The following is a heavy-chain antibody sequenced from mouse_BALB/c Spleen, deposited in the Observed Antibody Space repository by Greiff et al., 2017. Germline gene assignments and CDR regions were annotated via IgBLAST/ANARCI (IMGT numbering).Heavy chain of an antibody. CDR2: ISSGSSTI. Sequence: VQLKESGGGLVQPGGSRKLSCAASGFTFSSFGMHWVRQAPEKGLEWVAYISSGSSTIYYADTVKGRFTISRDNPKNTLFLQMTSLRSEDTAMYYCAVLYYYAMDYWGQGTSVTVSS. V-gene: IGHV5-17*02. J-gene: IGHJ4*01. CDR3: AVLYYYAMDY. CDR1: GFTFSSFG.